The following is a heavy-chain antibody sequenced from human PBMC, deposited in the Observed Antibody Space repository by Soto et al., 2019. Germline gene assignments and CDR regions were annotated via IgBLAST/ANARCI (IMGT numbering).Heavy chain of an antibody. J-gene: IGHJ6*02. CDR3: ASNDYYDSSGYSSRLYYYYGMDV. V-gene: IGHV1-69*12. CDR1: GGTFSSYA. D-gene: IGHD3-22*01. CDR2: IIPIFGTA. Sequence: QVQLVQSGAEVKKPGSSVKVSCKASGGTFSSYAISWVRQAPGQGLEWMGGIIPIFGTANYAQKFQGRVTITADESTSTAYMELSSLRSEDTAVYYCASNDYYDSSGYSSRLYYYYGMDVWGQGTTVTVSS.